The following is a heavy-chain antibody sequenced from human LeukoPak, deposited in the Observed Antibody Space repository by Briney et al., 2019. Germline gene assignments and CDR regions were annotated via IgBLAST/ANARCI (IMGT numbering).Heavy chain of an antibody. CDR3: ARDRVAAAADYYYCYMDV. J-gene: IGHJ6*03. V-gene: IGHV3-21*01. D-gene: IGHD6-13*01. Sequence: GGSLRLSCAASGFTFSSYSMNWVRQAPGKGLEWVSSISSSSSYIYYADSVKGRFTISRDNAKNSLYLQMNSLRAEDTAVYYCARDRVAAAADYYYCYMDVWGKGTTVTVSS. CDR2: ISSSSSYI. CDR1: GFTFSSYS.